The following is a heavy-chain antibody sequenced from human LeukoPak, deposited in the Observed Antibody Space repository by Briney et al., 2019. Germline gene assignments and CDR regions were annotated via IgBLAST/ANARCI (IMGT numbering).Heavy chain of an antibody. CDR1: GYTFTNYY. CDR2: INPGGGNT. CDR3: ARGSFWDFYGGYYFDY. Sequence: ASVKVSCEASGYTFTNYYIHWVRQAPGQGLEWMGLINPGGGNTNYAQNFQGRVTMTRDTSTSTAYMELRSLRSDDTAVYYCARGSFWDFYGGYYFDYWGQGTLVTVSS. D-gene: IGHD5-12*01. J-gene: IGHJ4*02. V-gene: IGHV1-46*01.